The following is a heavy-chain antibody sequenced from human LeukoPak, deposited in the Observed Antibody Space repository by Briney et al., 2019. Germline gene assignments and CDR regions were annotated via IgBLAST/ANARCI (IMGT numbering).Heavy chain of an antibody. D-gene: IGHD5-18*01. Sequence: SSETLSLTCTVSGDSINGYYWSWIRQPPGKGLEWIGYIYYSGSPNYNPSLKSRVTISIDTSKNQFSLKLSSVTAADTAIYFCARDRGDTAMINWGQGTLVTVSS. V-gene: IGHV4-59*01. CDR1: GDSINGYY. CDR3: ARDRGDTAMIN. CDR2: IYYSGSP. J-gene: IGHJ4*02.